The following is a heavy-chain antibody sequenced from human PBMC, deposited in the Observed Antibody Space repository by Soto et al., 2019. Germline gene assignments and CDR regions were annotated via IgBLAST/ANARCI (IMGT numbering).Heavy chain of an antibody. CDR2: IDWDDDK. CDR3: ARTTYYYDSSGYFIDY. Sequence: GSDPTLVNPTQTLTLTCTFSGFSLSTSGMCVSWIRQPPGKALEWLARIDWDDDKYYSTSLKTRLTISKDTSKNQVVLTMTNMDPVDTATYYCARTTYYYDSSGYFIDYWGQRTLVTVSS. D-gene: IGHD3-22*01. V-gene: IGHV2-70*11. CDR1: GFSLSTSGMC. J-gene: IGHJ4*02.